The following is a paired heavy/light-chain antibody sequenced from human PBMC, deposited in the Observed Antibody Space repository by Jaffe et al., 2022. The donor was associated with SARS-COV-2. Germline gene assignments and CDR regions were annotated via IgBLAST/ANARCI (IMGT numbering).Heavy chain of an antibody. V-gene: IGHV4-61*02. CDR3: ARDHGFWFDP. Sequence: QVQLQESGPGLVRPSQTLSLTCSVSGDSISSGSYYWSWVRQPAGKGLEWIGRIYTAGITNYNASLKSRVTISIDTAKNQFSLKLSSVTAADTAVYFCARDHGFWFDPWGQGTLVTVSS. CDR2: IYTAGIT. J-gene: IGHJ5*02. CDR1: GDSISSGSYY.
Light chain of an antibody. CDR1: QGISSY. Sequence: DIQLTQSPSFLSASVGDRVTITCRASQGISSYLAWYQQKPGKAPKLLIYVASTLQSGVPSRFSGSGSGTEFTLTISSLQPEDFATYYCQQLNTYPLSFGGGTKVEIK. CDR2: VAS. V-gene: IGKV1-9*01. CDR3: QQLNTYPLS. J-gene: IGKJ4*01.